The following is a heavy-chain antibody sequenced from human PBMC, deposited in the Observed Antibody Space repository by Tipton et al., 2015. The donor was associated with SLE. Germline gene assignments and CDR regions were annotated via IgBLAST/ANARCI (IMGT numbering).Heavy chain of an antibody. CDR3: ASSALGGNDYDSSGYYYGIDF. D-gene: IGHD3-22*01. CDR2: VYYTGRT. CDR1: NGSISSLYDY. V-gene: IGHV4-39*07. J-gene: IGHJ4*02. Sequence: TLSLTCIVSNGSISSLYDYWGWIRQPPGRGLEWIGSVYYTGRTYYSPSLKSRLTLSIDTSKNQFSLRLNSVTAADTAVYYCASSALGGNDYDSSGYYYGIDFWGQGSLVTVSS.